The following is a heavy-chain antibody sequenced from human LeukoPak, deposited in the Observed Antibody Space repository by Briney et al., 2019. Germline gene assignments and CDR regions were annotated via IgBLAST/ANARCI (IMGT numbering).Heavy chain of an antibody. CDR1: GGSFSGYY. Sequence: SETLSLTXAVYGGSFSGYYWSWIRQPPGKGREWIGEINHSGSTNYNQALKSGVTISVDTSKNQFSLKLSSVTAADTAVYYCARGSRGMEWLLYRRGFDYWGQGTLVTVSS. J-gene: IGHJ4*02. CDR2: INHSGST. V-gene: IGHV4-34*01. D-gene: IGHD3-3*01. CDR3: ARGSRGMEWLLYRRGFDY.